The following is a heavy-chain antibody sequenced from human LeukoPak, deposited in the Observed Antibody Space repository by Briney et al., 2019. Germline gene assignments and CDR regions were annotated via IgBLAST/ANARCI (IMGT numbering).Heavy chain of an antibody. Sequence: GGSLRLSCAASGFTFTTYGMHWVRQAPGKGLVWVSCINSDGSSTSYADSVKGRFTISRDNAKNTLYLQMNSLRAEDTAVYYCARDLYLYYYYGMDVWGQGTTVTVSS. J-gene: IGHJ6*02. CDR3: ARDLYLYYYYGMDV. CDR2: INSDGSST. V-gene: IGHV3-74*01. D-gene: IGHD2-2*01. CDR1: GFTFTTYG.